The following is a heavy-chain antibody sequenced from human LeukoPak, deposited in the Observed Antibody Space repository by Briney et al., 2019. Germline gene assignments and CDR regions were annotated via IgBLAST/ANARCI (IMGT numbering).Heavy chain of an antibody. V-gene: IGHV4-59*12. D-gene: IGHD3-22*01. CDR3: ARVERITMIVVVITD. Sequence: SETLSLTCTVSGGSISSYYWSWIRQPPGKGLEWIGYIYYSGSTNYNPSLKSRVTISVDTSKNQFSLKLSSVTAADTAVYYCARVERITMIVVVITDWGQGALVTVSS. J-gene: IGHJ4*02. CDR2: IYYSGST. CDR1: GGSISSYY.